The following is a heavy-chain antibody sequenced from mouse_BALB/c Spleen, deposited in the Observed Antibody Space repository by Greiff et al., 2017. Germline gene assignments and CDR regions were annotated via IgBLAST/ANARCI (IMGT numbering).Heavy chain of an antibody. CDR3: GRGSSENAMDY. CDR2: INPYNGDT. V-gene: IGHV1-37*01. Sequence: EVKVVESGPELVKPGASVKISCKASGYSFTGYFMNWVKQSHGKSLEWIGRINPYNGDTFYNQKFKGKATLTVDKSSSTAHMELLSLTSEDSAVYYCGRGSSENAMDYWGQGTSVTVSS. J-gene: IGHJ4*01. CDR1: GYSFTGYF.